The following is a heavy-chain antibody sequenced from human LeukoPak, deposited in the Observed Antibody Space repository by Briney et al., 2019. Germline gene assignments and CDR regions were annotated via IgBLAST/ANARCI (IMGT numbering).Heavy chain of an antibody. D-gene: IGHD6-6*01. CDR1: GFTVGSNY. Sequence: PGGSLRLSCAACGFTVGSNYMSWVRQAPGRGLEWVSVMYSGGSTYYADSVKGRFTISRDNSKNTLYLQMNSLRAADTAVYYCARDKGTSYLSSFDYWGQGTLVTVSS. J-gene: IGHJ4*02. V-gene: IGHV3-66*01. CDR3: ARDKGTSYLSSFDY. CDR2: MYSGGST.